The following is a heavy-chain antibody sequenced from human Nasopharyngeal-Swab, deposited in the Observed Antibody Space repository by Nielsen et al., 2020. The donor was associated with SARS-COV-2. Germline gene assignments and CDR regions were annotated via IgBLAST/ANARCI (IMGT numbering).Heavy chain of an antibody. V-gene: IGHV1-8*01. J-gene: IGHJ5*02. Sequence: ASVKVSRKASGYTFTSYDINWVRQATGQGLEWMGWMNPNSGNTGYAQKFQGRVTMTRNTSISTAYMELSSLRSEDTAVYYCARGTTYYDFWSGYYLENWFDPWGQGTLVTVSS. CDR2: MNPNSGNT. CDR1: GYTFTSYD. CDR3: ARGTTYYDFWSGYYLENWFDP. D-gene: IGHD3-3*01.